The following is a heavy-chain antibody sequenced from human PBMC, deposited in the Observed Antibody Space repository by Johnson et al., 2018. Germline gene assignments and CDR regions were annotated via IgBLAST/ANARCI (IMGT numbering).Heavy chain of an antibody. Sequence: QVQLVESGAEVKKPGASVKVSCKASGYTFTSYYMHWVRQAPGQGLEWMGIINPSDGSTSYAQKFQGRVIMTRDTSTSTVYMELSSLRSEDTAGDYGARTCWGGDCDQQGEYCQHWGQGTLVTVSS. V-gene: IGHV1-46*01. D-gene: IGHD2-21*02. CDR1: GYTFTSYY. CDR3: ARTCWGGDCDQQGEYCQH. CDR2: INPSDGST. J-gene: IGHJ1*01.